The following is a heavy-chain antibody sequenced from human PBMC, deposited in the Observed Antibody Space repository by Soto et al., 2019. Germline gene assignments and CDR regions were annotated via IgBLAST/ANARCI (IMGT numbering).Heavy chain of an antibody. V-gene: IGHV3-66*01. Sequence: EVQLVESGGGLVQPGGSLRLSCAASGFTVSSKHMNWVRQAPGKGLEWVSLIYSGGSTYYADSVKGRFTISRDNSKNTLYLQMNSLRAEDTAVYYCAKSLLWFGELSSWGQGTLVTVSP. CDR1: GFTVSSKH. CDR3: AKSLLWFGELSS. D-gene: IGHD3-10*01. J-gene: IGHJ5*02. CDR2: IYSGGST.